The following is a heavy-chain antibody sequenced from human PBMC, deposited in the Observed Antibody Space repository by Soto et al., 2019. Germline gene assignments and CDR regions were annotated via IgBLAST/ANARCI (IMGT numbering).Heavy chain of an antibody. V-gene: IGHV1-69*01. D-gene: IGHD2-2*02. CDR3: ARGQGDIVLVPAAIPGGPYYYGMDV. CDR2: IIPIFGTA. CDR1: GGTFSSDA. Sequence: SVKGSCRASGGTFSSDAISWVRQAPVQGLEWMGGIIPIFGTANYSQKFQGRVTITADESTSTAYMELSSLRSEDTAVYYCARGQGDIVLVPAAIPGGPYYYGMDVWGQGTTVTVSS. J-gene: IGHJ6*02.